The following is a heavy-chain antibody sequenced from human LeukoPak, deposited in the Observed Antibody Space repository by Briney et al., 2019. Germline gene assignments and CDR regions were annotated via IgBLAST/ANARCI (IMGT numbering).Heavy chain of an antibody. CDR1: GVTVSSNY. D-gene: IGHD4-17*01. J-gene: IGHJ4*02. CDR2: IYSSGST. CDR3: ARDLYGVSHDY. Sequence: PGGSLRLSCAASGVTVSSNYMNWVRQAPGKGREWVSVIYSSGSTYYADSVKGRFTISRDNSKNTLYLQMNSLRAEDTAVYYCARDLYGVSHDYWGQGTLVTVSS. V-gene: IGHV3-53*01.